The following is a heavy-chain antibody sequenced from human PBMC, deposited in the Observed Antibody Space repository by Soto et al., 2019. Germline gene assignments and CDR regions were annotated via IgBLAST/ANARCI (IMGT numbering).Heavy chain of an antibody. CDR2: ISPYSGYT. D-gene: IGHD2-2*01. V-gene: IGHV1-18*01. J-gene: IGHJ4*02. CDR3: AXEASVLIPAAQPSRFDS. CDR1: GYSFMKYG. Sequence: AAVKVSCKGFGYSFMKYGINWVRQAPGQGLEWVGWISPYSGYTHSAQKFHGRLTLTTDTAASTAYMELRILRSADTALYYCAXEASVLIPAAQPSRFDSWGQGTLVTVSS.